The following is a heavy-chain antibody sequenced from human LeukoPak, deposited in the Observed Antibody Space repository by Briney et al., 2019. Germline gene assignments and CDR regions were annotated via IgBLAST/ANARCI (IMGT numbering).Heavy chain of an antibody. Sequence: GGSLRLSCAASGFTFTTYSMNWVRQAPGKGLEWVSSISISSSFIYYADSVKGRFTISRDDANNSLYLQMNNLRAEGTAVYYCARDGSSSGDFDYWGQGTLVTVSS. CDR1: GFTFTTYS. D-gene: IGHD6-6*01. CDR2: ISISSSFI. V-gene: IGHV3-21*01. CDR3: ARDGSSSGDFDY. J-gene: IGHJ4*02.